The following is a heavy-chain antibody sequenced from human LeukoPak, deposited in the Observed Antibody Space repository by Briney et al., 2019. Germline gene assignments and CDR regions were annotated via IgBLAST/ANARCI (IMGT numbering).Heavy chain of an antibody. CDR2: INAYNGKT. J-gene: IGHJ4*02. V-gene: IGHV1-18*01. Sequence: ASVKVSCKVSGYTFTRSAFSWMRQAPGHGLEWMGRINAYNGKTEYSEKLQGRLTMTTETSSSTLYLELRSLGSDDTAVYFCARDTPQHLKRFDDWGQGTLVTVSS. CDR3: ARDTPQHLKRFDD. D-gene: IGHD1-1*01. CDR1: GYTFTRSA.